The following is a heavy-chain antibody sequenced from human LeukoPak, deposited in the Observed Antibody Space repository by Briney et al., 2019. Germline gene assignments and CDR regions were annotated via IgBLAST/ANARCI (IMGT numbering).Heavy chain of an antibody. CDR3: ARDLGYSSSGNDAFDI. J-gene: IGHJ3*02. Sequence: ETLSLTCTVSGGSISSYYWSWIRQPPGKGLEWIGYIYYSGSTNYNPSLKSRVTISVDTSKNQFSLKLSSVTAADTAVYYCARDLGYSSSGNDAFDIWGQGTMVTVSS. V-gene: IGHV4-59*01. CDR2: IYYSGST. CDR1: GGSISSYY. D-gene: IGHD6-6*01.